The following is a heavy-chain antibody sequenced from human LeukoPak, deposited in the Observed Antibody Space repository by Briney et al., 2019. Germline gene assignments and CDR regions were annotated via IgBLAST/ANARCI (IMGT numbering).Heavy chain of an antibody. J-gene: IGHJ4*02. D-gene: IGHD3-22*01. CDR1: GFTFSSYS. Sequence: GGSLRLSCAASGFTFSSYSMNWVRQAPGKGLEWVSSISSSSSYIYYADSVKGRFTISRDNAKNSLYLQMNSLRAEDTAVYYCARTATYYYDSSHIDYWGQGTLVTVSS. CDR3: ARTATYYYDSSHIDY. CDR2: ISSSSSYI. V-gene: IGHV3-21*04.